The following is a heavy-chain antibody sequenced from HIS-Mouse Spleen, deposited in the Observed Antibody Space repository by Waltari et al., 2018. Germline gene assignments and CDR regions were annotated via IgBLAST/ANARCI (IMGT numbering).Heavy chain of an antibody. Sequence: QLQLQESGPGLVKPSETLSLTCTVSGGSISSSSYYWGWISQPPGKGLEWGGSTDYSGSTYYNPSLKSRVTISVDTSKNQFSLKLSSVTAADTAVYYCAREIPYSSSWYDWYFDLWGRGTLVTVSS. J-gene: IGHJ2*01. CDR2: TDYSGST. D-gene: IGHD6-13*01. V-gene: IGHV4-39*07. CDR1: GGSISSSSYY. CDR3: AREIPYSSSWYDWYFDL.